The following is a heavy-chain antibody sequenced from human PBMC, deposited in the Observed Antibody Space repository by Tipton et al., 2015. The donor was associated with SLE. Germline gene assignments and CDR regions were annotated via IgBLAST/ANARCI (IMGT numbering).Heavy chain of an antibody. Sequence: SLRLSCVASGFTFNGYAMHWVRQAPGRGLEWVSGINWNSDNRGYADSVKGRFTISRDNAKNSLYLQINSLRPEDTALYYCAKDIGNSGYLFDYWGQGALVTVSS. J-gene: IGHJ4*02. V-gene: IGHV3-9*01. CDR3: AKDIGNSGYLFDY. CDR2: INWNSDNR. CDR1: GFTFNGYA. D-gene: IGHD5-12*01.